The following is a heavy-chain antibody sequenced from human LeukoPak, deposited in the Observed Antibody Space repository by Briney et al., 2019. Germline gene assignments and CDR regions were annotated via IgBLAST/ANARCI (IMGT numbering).Heavy chain of an antibody. J-gene: IGHJ4*02. CDR2: ITYEGSHK. Sequence: PGGSLRLSCAASGFTFSTYAMHWVRQAPGKELEWVAIITYEGSHKYYADSVKGRFTISRDNSKNTLYLQMNSLNAEDTAVYYCAKDRSSSSSYFDYWGQGTLVTVSS. CDR3: AKDRSSSSSYFDY. V-gene: IGHV3-30*18. D-gene: IGHD6-6*01. CDR1: GFTFSTYA.